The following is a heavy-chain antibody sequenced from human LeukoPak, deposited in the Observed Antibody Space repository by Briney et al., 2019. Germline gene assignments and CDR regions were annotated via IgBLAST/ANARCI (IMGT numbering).Heavy chain of an antibody. CDR3: ASVEYDYGDLNWFDP. Sequence: PGGSLRLSCAASGFTFSSYWTSWVRQAPGKGLEWVANIKQDGSEKYYVDSVKGRFTISRDNAKNSLYLQMNSLRAEDTAVYYCASVEYDYGDLNWFDPWGQGTLVTVSS. D-gene: IGHD4-17*01. CDR1: GFTFSSYW. J-gene: IGHJ5*02. V-gene: IGHV3-7*03. CDR2: IKQDGSEK.